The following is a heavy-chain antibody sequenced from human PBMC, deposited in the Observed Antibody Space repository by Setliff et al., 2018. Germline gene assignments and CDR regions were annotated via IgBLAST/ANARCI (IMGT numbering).Heavy chain of an antibody. V-gene: IGHV4-30-2*01. CDR2: INHSGST. CDR1: GGSISSGGYS. Sequence: SETLSLTCAVSGGSISSGGYSWSWIRQPPGKGLEWIGYINHSGSTNYNPSLKSRVTISVDTSKNQFSLNLNSVTAVDTAVYYCARVGVTSGWAYWGLGTLVTVSS. J-gene: IGHJ4*02. D-gene: IGHD6-19*01. CDR3: ARVGVTSGWAY.